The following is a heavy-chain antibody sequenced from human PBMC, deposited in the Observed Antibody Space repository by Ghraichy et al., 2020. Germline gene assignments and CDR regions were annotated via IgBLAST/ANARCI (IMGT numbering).Heavy chain of an antibody. CDR1: GFTFSSYG. CDR3: ARDSERLDWGGATTVTFDY. Sequence: GGSLRLSCAASGFTFSSYGMHWVRQAPGKGLEWVAVIWYDGSNKYYADSVKGRFTISRDNSKNTLYLQMNSLRAEDTAVYYCARDSERLDWGGATTVTFDYWGQGTLVTVSS. CDR2: IWYDGSNK. J-gene: IGHJ4*02. D-gene: IGHD1-26*01. V-gene: IGHV3-33*01.